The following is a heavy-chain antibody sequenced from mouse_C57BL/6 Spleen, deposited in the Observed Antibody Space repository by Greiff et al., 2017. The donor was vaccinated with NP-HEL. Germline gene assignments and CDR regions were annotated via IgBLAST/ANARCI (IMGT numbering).Heavy chain of an antibody. J-gene: IGHJ2*01. CDR2: IYPGDGDT. CDR1: GYAFSSYW. D-gene: IGHD1-1*01. Sequence: QVHVKQSGAELVKPGASVKISCKASGYAFSSYWMNWVKQRPGKGLEWIGQIYPGDGDTNYNGKFKGKATLTADKSSSTAYMQLSSLTSEDSAVYFCARSAPKPYYYGNYFDYWGQGTTLTVSS. V-gene: IGHV1-80*01. CDR3: ARSAPKPYYYGNYFDY.